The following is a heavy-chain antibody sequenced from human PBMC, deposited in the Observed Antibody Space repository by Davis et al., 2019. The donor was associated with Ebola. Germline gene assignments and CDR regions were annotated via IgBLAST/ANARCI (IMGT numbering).Heavy chain of an antibody. CDR1: GGSTSSYY. V-gene: IGHV4-59*01. CDR3: ASLVGMNWFDP. Sequence: PSETLSLTCTVSGGSTSSYYWSWIRQPPGKGLEWIGYIYYSGSTNYNPSLKSRVTISVDTSKNQFSLKLSSVTAADTAVYYCASLVGMNWFDPWGQGTLVTVSS. CDR2: IYYSGST. D-gene: IGHD2-15*01. J-gene: IGHJ5*02.